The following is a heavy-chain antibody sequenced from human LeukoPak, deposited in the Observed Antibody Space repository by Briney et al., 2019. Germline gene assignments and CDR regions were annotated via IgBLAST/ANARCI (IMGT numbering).Heavy chain of an antibody. CDR1: GGTFSGYA. CDR2: IIPIFGTA. Sequence: GASVKVSCKASGGTFSGYAISWVRQAPGQGLEWMGGIIPIFGTANYAQKFQGRVTITTDESTSTAYMELSSLRSEDAAVYYCARAGSSTTYYYMDVWGKGTTVTVSS. V-gene: IGHV1-69*05. CDR3: ARAGSSTTYYYMDV. D-gene: IGHD2-2*01. J-gene: IGHJ6*03.